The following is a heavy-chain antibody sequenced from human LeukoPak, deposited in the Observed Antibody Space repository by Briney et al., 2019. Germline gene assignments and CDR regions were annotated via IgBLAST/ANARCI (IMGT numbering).Heavy chain of an antibody. Sequence: VASVKVSCKASGYTFTGYYMHWVRQAPGQGLEWLAWINLNSGGTNYAQKFQGRVTMTRDTSISTAYMELSRLKSDDTAVYYCARGASYYYDSSGYSNFDYWGQGTLVTVPS. CDR1: GYTFTGYY. V-gene: IGHV1-2*02. D-gene: IGHD3-22*01. CDR3: ARGASYYYDSSGYSNFDY. J-gene: IGHJ4*02. CDR2: INLNSGGT.